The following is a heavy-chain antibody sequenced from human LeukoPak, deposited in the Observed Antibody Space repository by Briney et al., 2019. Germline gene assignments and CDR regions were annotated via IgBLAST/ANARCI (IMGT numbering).Heavy chain of an antibody. Sequence: SGGSLRLSCAVSGFPLSFFEINWVRQAPGKGLEWVSNIASSGRTRYYADSVKGRFSISRDNAKNSLYLQMNSPGSEDTGVYYCALLAVASDFDYWGQGALVTVSS. CDR2: IASSGRTR. V-gene: IGHV3-48*03. CDR1: GFPLSFFE. J-gene: IGHJ4*02. D-gene: IGHD6-19*01. CDR3: ALLAVASDFDY.